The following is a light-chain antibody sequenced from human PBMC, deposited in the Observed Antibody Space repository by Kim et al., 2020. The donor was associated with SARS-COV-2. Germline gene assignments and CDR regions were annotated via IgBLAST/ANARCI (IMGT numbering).Light chain of an antibody. CDR1: QSISSY. CDR2: AAS. CDR3: QQNYSTPPRT. J-gene: IGKJ1*01. Sequence: DIQMTQSPSSLSASVGDRVTITCRASQSISSYLNWYQQKPGKAPKLLIYAASSLQSGVSSRFSGSGSGTDFTLTISSLQPEDFASYYCQQNYSTPPRTFGEGTKVDIK. V-gene: IGKV1-39*01.